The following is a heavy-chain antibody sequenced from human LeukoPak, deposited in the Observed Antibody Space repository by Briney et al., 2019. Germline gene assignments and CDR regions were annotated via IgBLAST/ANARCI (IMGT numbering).Heavy chain of an antibody. CDR3: ATRVYYDTDY. CDR1: GYTFTSNY. CDR2: ISPSGGST. V-gene: IGHV1-46*01. J-gene: IGHJ4*02. D-gene: IGHD3-22*01. Sequence: ASVKVSCKAFGYTFTSNYMHWVRQAPGQGPEWVGVISPSGGSTTYAQKFQGRVTMTEDTSTDTAYMELSSLRSEDTAVYYCATRVYYDTDYWGQGTLVTVSS.